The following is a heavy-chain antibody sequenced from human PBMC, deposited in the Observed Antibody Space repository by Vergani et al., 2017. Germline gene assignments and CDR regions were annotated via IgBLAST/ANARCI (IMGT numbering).Heavy chain of an antibody. CDR2: ISSSGNYV. CDR1: GFSFTTYA. J-gene: IGHJ6*02. V-gene: IGHV3-21*06. D-gene: IGHD3-10*01. CDR3: ARDQGSGTNRHHYGLDV. Sequence: EVQLLESGGDLVQPGGSLRLSCAASGFSFTTYAMSWVRQAPGKGLEWVSSISSSGNYVYYAASVKGRFSISRDNAKNLLSLQMNSLRADDTAVYYCARDQGSGTNRHHYGLDVWGQGTTVTVSS.